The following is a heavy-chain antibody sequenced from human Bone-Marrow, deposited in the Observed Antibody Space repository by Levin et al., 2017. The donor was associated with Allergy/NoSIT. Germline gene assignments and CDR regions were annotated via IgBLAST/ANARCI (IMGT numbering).Heavy chain of an antibody. D-gene: IGHD1-26*01. J-gene: IGHJ3*02. CDR2: ISWNGGNA. CDR1: GSGVTFGDYA. V-gene: IGHV3-9*01. CDR3: VKDIYRYSGSYSDAFDI. Sequence: SLKISCVASGSGVTFGDYAMHWVRQSPGKGLEWVSGISWNGGNAGYADFVEGRFTISRDNLKRSLFLQMNSLRVEDTALYHCVKDIYRYSGSYSDAFDIWGQGTMVTVSS.